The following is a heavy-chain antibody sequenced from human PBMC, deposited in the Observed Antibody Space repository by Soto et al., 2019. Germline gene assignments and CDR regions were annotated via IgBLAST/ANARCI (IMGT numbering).Heavy chain of an antibody. J-gene: IGHJ4*02. Sequence: SSTLSLTCAVSGGSITSGGFSYNWLRQPPGKGLEWIGYIYHRGRTYYNSSLKSRVAISVDRSKNQFSLELTSVTAADTAVYYCARAIYFDSSGSTTYYFDYWGQGALVTVSS. D-gene: IGHD3-22*01. V-gene: IGHV4-30-2*01. CDR2: IYHRGRT. CDR3: ARAIYFDSSGSTTYYFDY. CDR1: GGSITSGGFS.